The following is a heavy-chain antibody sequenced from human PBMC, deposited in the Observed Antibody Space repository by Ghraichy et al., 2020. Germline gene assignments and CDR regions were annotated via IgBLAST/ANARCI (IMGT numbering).Heavy chain of an antibody. CDR1: GFTFSTYA. J-gene: IGHJ4*02. CDR2: ISHDESNE. D-gene: IGHD1-26*01. CDR3: AKDQGYCIDY. Sequence: GGSLRLSCAASGFTFSTYAMHWVRQAPGKGLEWVAFISHDESNEFYADSVKGRFTISRDNSKSTLFLRMNSLRAEDTAVYYCAKDQGYCIDYWGQGTLVTVSS. V-gene: IGHV3-30*18.